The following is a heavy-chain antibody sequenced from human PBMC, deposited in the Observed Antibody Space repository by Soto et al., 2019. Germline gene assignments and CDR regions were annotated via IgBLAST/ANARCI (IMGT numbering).Heavy chain of an antibody. V-gene: IGHV3-7*01. Sequence: EVQLVEPGGGLVQPGGSLRLSCAASGLSFSSDWMSWVRQAPGRGLEWVANIRQDGGEEQYSDSVKGRFTLSRDNAKNSLYLQMNGLRVDDTAVYYCAKSEGYSFDIRGQGTMVTVSS. CDR2: IRQDGGEE. J-gene: IGHJ3*02. CDR1: GLSFSSDW. CDR3: AKSEGYSFDI. D-gene: IGHD1-1*01.